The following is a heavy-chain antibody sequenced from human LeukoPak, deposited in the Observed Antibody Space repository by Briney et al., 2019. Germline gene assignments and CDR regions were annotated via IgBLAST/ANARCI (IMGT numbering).Heavy chain of an antibody. D-gene: IGHD4-17*01. CDR1: GFTFSSYA. J-gene: IGHJ5*02. CDR2: ISYDGSNK. Sequence: GGSLRLSCAASGFTFSSYAMHWVRRAPGKGLEWVAVISYDGSNKYYADSVKGRFTIPRDNSKNTLYLQMNSLRAEDTAVYYCARGSVTRRFDPWGQGTLVTVSS. V-gene: IGHV3-30-3*01. CDR3: ARGSVTRRFDP.